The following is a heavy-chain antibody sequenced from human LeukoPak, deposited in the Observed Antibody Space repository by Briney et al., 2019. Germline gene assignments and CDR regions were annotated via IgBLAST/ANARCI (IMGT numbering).Heavy chain of an antibody. V-gene: IGHV3-73*01. CDR1: GFTFSGSA. CDR2: IRSKANSYAT. J-gene: IGHJ6*03. D-gene: IGHD2-15*01. CDR3: TGGSYYYYYMDV. Sequence: GGSLRLSCAASGFTFSGSAMHWVRQASGKGLEWVGRIRSKANSYATAYAASVKGRFTISRDDSKNAAYLQMNSLKTEDTAVYYCTGGSYYYYYMDVWGKGTTVTVSS.